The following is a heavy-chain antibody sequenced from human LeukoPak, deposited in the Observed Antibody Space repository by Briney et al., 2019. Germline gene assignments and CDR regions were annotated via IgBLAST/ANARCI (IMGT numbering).Heavy chain of an antibody. CDR1: GYTFTGYY. J-gene: IGHJ6*03. V-gene: IGHV1-8*02. CDR3: ARGGPFINYYYYYYYMDV. Sequence: ASVKVSCKASGYTFTGYYMHWVRQAPGQGLEWMGWMNPNSGNTGYAQKFQGRVTMTRNTSISTAYMELSSLRSEDTAVYYCARGGPFINYYYYYYYMDVWGKGTTVTVSS. D-gene: IGHD5-24*01. CDR2: MNPNSGNT.